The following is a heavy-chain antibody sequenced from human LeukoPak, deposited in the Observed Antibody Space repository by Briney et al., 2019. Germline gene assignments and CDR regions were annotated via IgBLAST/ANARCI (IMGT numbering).Heavy chain of an antibody. CDR1: GGSFSDYY. Sequence: SETLSLTCAVYGGSFSDYYWTWIRQPPGKGLEWIGEINHSGSPNNNPSLKSRVSISFDTSKNQFSLKLTSVTAADTAVYYCGSRRTAMYGVIKGPIDYWGQGTLVTVSS. V-gene: IGHV4-34*01. CDR2: INHSGSP. CDR3: GSRRTAMYGVIKGPIDY. J-gene: IGHJ4*02. D-gene: IGHD2-21*01.